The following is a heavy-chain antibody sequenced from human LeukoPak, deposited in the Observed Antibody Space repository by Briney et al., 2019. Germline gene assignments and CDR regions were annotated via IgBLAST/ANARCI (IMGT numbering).Heavy chain of an antibody. D-gene: IGHD3-9*01. CDR1: GYTFTSYA. Sequence: ASVKVSCKASGYTFTSYAMNWVRQAPGQGLEWMGWINTNTGNPTYAQGFTGRFVFSLDTSVSTAYLQISSLKAEDTAVYYCARGTYDILTGYHEIGDYWGQGTLVTVSS. V-gene: IGHV7-4-1*02. CDR3: ARGTYDILTGYHEIGDY. CDR2: INTNTGNP. J-gene: IGHJ4*02.